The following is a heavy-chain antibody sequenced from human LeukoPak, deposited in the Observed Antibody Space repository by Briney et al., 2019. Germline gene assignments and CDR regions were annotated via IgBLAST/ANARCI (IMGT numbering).Heavy chain of an antibody. Sequence: PSETLSLTCTVSGGSMSSHYWSWIRQPPGKGLEWIGYIYYSGTTNYNPSLKSRVTISVDTSKNQFSLKLNSVTAADTAVYYCARLGIAAVAYFDYWGQGNLVTVSS. J-gene: IGHJ4*02. CDR1: GGSMSSHY. D-gene: IGHD6-13*01. CDR2: IYYSGTT. CDR3: ARLGIAAVAYFDY. V-gene: IGHV4-59*08.